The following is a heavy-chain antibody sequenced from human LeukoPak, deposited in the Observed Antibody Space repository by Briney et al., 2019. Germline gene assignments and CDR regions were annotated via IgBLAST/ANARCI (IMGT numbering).Heavy chain of an antibody. CDR2: ISWNSGSI. D-gene: IGHD3-22*01. Sequence: GRSLRLSCAASGFTFDDYAMHWVRQAPGKGLEWVSGISWNSGSIGYADSVKGRFTISRDNAKNSLYLQMNSLRAEDTALYYCARAPYYYDSSGYGTHFDYWGQGTLVTVSS. CDR3: ARAPYYYDSSGYGTHFDY. V-gene: IGHV3-9*01. CDR1: GFTFDDYA. J-gene: IGHJ4*02.